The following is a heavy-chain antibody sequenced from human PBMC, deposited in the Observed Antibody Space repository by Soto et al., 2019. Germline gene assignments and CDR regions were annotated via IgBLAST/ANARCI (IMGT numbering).Heavy chain of an antibody. CDR2: IYYSGDT. Sequence: SETLSLTCIVSGGSINSYYWSWIRQPPGKGLEWIGNIYYSGDTIYNPALKSRFTMSVDTSKNQFSLKVNSVTAADTAVYFCARRSRGFDYFDCWGQGTLVTVSS. CDR1: GGSINSYY. D-gene: IGHD6-19*01. J-gene: IGHJ4*02. CDR3: ARRSRGFDYFDC. V-gene: IGHV4-59*08.